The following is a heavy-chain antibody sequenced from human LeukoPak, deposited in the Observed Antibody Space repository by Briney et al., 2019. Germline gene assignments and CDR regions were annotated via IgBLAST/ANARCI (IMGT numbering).Heavy chain of an antibody. Sequence: GGSLRLSCAASGFTFSSYGMHWVRQAPGKGLEWGAVIWYDGSNKYYADSVKGRFTISRDNSKNTLYLQMNSLRAEDTAVYHCAKERGSGWYYFDYWGQGTLVTVSS. V-gene: IGHV3-33*06. D-gene: IGHD6-19*01. CDR3: AKERGSGWYYFDY. CDR1: GFTFSSYG. J-gene: IGHJ4*02. CDR2: IWYDGSNK.